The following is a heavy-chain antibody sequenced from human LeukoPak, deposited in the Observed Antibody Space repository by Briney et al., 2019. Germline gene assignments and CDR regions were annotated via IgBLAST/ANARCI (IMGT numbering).Heavy chain of an antibody. V-gene: IGHV1-69*01. J-gene: IGHJ5*02. D-gene: IGHD1-26*01. Sequence: ASVKVCCKASGGTFSSYAISWVRQAPGQGLGWMGGIIPIFGTANYAQKFQGRVTITADESTSTDYMELSSLRSEDTAVYYCARVVVGATRWFDPWGQGTLVTVSS. CDR1: GGTFSSYA. CDR2: IIPIFGTA. CDR3: ARVVVGATRWFDP.